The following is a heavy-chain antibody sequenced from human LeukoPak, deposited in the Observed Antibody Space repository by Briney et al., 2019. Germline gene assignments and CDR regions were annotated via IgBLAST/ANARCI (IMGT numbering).Heavy chain of an antibody. CDR1: GFTFDDYA. CDR2: ISWNSGSI. CDR3: AKELVGATPSYYGMDV. D-gene: IGHD1-26*01. V-gene: IGHV3-9*01. J-gene: IGHJ6*02. Sequence: GRSLRLSCSASGFTFDDYAMHWVRQAPGKGLEWVSGISWNSGSIGYADSVKGRFTISRDNAKNSLYLQMNSLRAEDTALYYCAKELVGATPSYYGMDVWGQGTTVTVSS.